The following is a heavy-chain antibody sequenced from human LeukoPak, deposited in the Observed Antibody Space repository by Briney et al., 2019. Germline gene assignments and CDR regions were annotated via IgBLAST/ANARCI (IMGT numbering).Heavy chain of an antibody. CDR2: ISGSSTFT. D-gene: IGHD1-7*01. J-gene: IGHJ2*01. V-gene: IGHV3-11*05. CDR3: ARGRELLGWYFDL. CDR1: GFTFSDSY. Sequence: PGGSLRLSCAASGFTFSDSYMSWIRQAPGKGLEWVSYISGSSTFTNFADSVRGRFTISRDNAKNSLYLQMNGLRAEDTAVYYCARGRELLGWYFDLWGRGTLVTVSS.